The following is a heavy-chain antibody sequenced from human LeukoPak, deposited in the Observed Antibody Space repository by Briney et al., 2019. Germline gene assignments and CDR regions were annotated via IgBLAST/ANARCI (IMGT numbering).Heavy chain of an antibody. CDR1: GFTFSSYG. J-gene: IGHJ4*02. V-gene: IGHV3-23*01. CDR2: ISGSGGST. Sequence: GGSLRLSYAASGFTFSSYGMSWVRQAPGKGLEWVSAISGSGGSTYYADSVKGRFTISRDNSKNTLYLQMNSLRSEDTAVYYCARMKKGFDYWGQGTLVTVSS. CDR3: ARMKKGFDY.